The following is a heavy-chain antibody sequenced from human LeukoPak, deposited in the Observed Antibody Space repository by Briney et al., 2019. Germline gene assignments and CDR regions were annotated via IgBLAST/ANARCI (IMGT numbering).Heavy chain of an antibody. V-gene: IGHV4-30-2*01. CDR1: GGSLSSGGYS. J-gene: IGHJ3*02. CDR2: IYHSGST. CDR3: ARIRRSYYDILTGYYHDAFDI. Sequence: SETLSLTCAVSGGSLSSGGYSWSWIRQPPGKGLEWIGYIYHSGSTYYNPSLKSRVTISVDRSKNQFSLKLSSVTAADTAVYYCARIRRSYYDILTGYYHDAFDIWGQGTMVTVSS. D-gene: IGHD3-9*01.